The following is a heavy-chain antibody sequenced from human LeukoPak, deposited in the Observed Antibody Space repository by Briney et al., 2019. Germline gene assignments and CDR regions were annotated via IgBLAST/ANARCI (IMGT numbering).Heavy chain of an antibody. V-gene: IGHV4-59*01. CDR1: GGSISSYY. D-gene: IGHD3-10*01. CDR3: ARVGSYIPRFDI. J-gene: IGHJ3*02. Sequence: SETLSLTCTVSGGSISSYYWSWIRQPPGKELEWIGYIYYSGSTNYNPSLKSRVTISETSKNQFSLKLSSVTAADTAVYYCARVGSYIPRFDIWGQGTMVTVSS. CDR2: IYYSGST.